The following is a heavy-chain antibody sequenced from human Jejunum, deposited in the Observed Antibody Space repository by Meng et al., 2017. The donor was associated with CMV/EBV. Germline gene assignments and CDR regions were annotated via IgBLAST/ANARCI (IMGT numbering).Heavy chain of an antibody. J-gene: IGHJ4*01. Sequence: GQLVESVGGLIQPGGYLRLSCAASGFTIINNYMNWVRQAPGKGLECVSIIFNDGRTFYADSVKGRFTISRDNSQNTLYLQMNSLRAEDTAVYYCARDSMMGYWGQGTLVTVSS. CDR2: IFNDGRT. CDR3: ARDSMMGY. D-gene: IGHD2/OR15-2a*01. V-gene: IGHV3-53*01. CDR1: GFTIINNY.